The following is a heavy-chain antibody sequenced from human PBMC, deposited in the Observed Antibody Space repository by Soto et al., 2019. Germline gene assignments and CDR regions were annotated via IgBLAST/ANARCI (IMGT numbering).Heavy chain of an antibody. CDR2: SSAYSGHT. Sequence: QVQLVQSGAEVKKPGASVTVSCKASGYTFTNYGINWVRQAPGQGLEWMGGSSAYSGHTNYAQKLQDRVTMTTDTSTSTAYMELRSLRSDDTAVYYCARRPHLADNVELDYWGQGTLVTVSS. D-gene: IGHD6-19*01. J-gene: IGHJ4*02. V-gene: IGHV1-18*01. CDR3: ARRPHLADNVELDY. CDR1: GYTFTNYG.